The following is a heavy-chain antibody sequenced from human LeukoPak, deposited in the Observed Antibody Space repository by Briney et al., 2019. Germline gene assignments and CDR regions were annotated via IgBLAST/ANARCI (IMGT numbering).Heavy chain of an antibody. D-gene: IGHD6-13*01. J-gene: IGHJ4*02. CDR1: GFTFSSYG. CDR3: ALLIAAAGSFDY. Sequence: GGSLRLSCAASGFTFSSYGMHWVRQAPGKGLEWVAVISYDGSNKYYADSVKGRFTTSRDNSKNTLYLQMNSLRAEDTAVYYCALLIAAAGSFDYWGQGTLVTVSS. V-gene: IGHV3-30*03. CDR2: ISYDGSNK.